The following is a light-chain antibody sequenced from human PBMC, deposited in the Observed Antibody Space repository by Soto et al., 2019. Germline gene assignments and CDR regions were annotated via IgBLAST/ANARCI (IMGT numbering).Light chain of an antibody. V-gene: IGKV1-5*03. CDR2: KAI. CDR3: QRYNDFQYV. CDR1: RSISNW. Sequence: DIQMTQSPSTLSASVGDRVTITCRASRSISNWLAWYQQKPGKAPKLLIYKAINLQSGVPSRFSGSGSGTEFSLTISGLQPDVFATYYCQRYNDFQYVFGQGTKL. J-gene: IGKJ2*01.